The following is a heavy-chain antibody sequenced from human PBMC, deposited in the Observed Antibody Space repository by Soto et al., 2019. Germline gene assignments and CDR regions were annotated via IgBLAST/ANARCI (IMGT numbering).Heavy chain of an antibody. Sequence: GESLKIPCQGSGYSFTSYWIGGVRQMPGKGLEAMGIIYPGDSDTRYSPSCPGQVTISADKSTSKAYLQWNSLEASDTAIYYCAVFRSSWFGDGRLDSWGPGTLVTVSS. J-gene: IGHJ4*02. CDR3: AVFRSSWFGDGRLDS. CDR2: IYPGDSDT. CDR1: GYSFTSYW. D-gene: IGHD6-13*01. V-gene: IGHV5-51*01.